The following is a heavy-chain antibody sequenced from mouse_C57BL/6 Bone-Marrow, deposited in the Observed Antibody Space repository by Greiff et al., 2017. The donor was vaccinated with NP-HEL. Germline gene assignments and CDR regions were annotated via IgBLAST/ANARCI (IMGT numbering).Heavy chain of an antibody. CDR3: ARCGYYGSLWYFDV. V-gene: IGHV1-42*01. D-gene: IGHD1-1*01. CDR1: GYSFTGYY. Sequence: VQLKESGPELVKPGASVKISCKASGYSFTGYYMNWVKQSPEKSLEWIGEINPSTGGTTYNQKFKAKATLTVDKSSSTAYMQLKSLTSEDSAVYYCARCGYYGSLWYFDVWGTGTTVTVSS. CDR2: INPSTGGT. J-gene: IGHJ1*03.